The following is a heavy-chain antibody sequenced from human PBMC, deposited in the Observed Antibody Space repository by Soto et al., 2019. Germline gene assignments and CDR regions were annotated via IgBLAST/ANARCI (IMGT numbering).Heavy chain of an antibody. CDR2: INRHGDST. J-gene: IGHJ4*02. CDR1: GFGFDEYG. V-gene: IGHV3-20*04. Sequence: EVYLVESGGGVVRPGGSLRLSCAASGFGFDEYGMSWVRQGPGKGLEWVSGINRHGDSTGYADSVKGRFTIYRDNAKNSLYLEMNGLRAEDTAFYYCARDHRWGYEYGDYGDSWGQGTLVTVSS. D-gene: IGHD4-17*01. CDR3: ARDHRWGYEYGDYGDS.